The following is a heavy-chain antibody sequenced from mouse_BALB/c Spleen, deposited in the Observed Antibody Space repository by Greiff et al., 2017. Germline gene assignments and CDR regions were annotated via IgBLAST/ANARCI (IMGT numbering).Heavy chain of an antibody. J-gene: IGHJ3*01. CDR3: ARNYDYDGWAY. CDR1: GYTFTSYY. V-gene: IGHV1S56*01. CDR2: IYPGDGST. D-gene: IGHD2-4*01. Sequence: QVQLQQSGPELVKPGASVKMSCKASGYTFTSYYIHWVKQRPGQGLEWIGWIYPGDGSTKYNEKFKGKTTLTADKSSSTAYMLLSSLTSEDSAIYFCARNYDYDGWAYWGQGTLVTVSA.